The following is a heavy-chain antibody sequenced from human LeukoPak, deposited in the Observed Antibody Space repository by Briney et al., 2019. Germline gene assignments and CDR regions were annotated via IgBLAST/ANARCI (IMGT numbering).Heavy chain of an antibody. CDR2: ISGSGGST. D-gene: IGHD6-19*01. Sequence: GGSLRLSCAASGFTFSSYAMSWVRQAPGKGLEWVSAISGSGGSTYYADSVKGRFTISRDNSKNTLSLQMNSLRAEDTAVYYCAKDPRIAVALYYFDYWGQGTLVTVSS. J-gene: IGHJ4*02. V-gene: IGHV3-23*01. CDR1: GFTFSSYA. CDR3: AKDPRIAVALYYFDY.